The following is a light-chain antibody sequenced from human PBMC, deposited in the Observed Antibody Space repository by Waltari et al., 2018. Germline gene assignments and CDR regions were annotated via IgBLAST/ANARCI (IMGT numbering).Light chain of an antibody. CDR3: LLTYNDAVV. CDR2: DTT. V-gene: IGLV7-46*01. Sequence: QAVVTQEPSLTVSPGGTVTLTCGSSTGAVTSGHYTYWFQQKPGQAPRTLIHDTTNKHAWTPARFSGYLLGGKAALTLSGAQPEDEAVYYCLLTYNDAVVFGGGTKLTVL. J-gene: IGLJ3*02. CDR1: TGAVTSGHY.